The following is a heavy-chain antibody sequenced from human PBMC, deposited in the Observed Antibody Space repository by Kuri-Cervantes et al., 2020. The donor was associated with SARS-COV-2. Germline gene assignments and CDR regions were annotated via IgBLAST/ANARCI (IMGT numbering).Heavy chain of an antibody. CDR1: GGSISSYY. CDR2: IYYSGST. Sequence: SETLSLTCTVSGGSISSYYWSWIRQPPGKGLEWIWYIYYSGSTNYNPSLKSRVTISVDTSKNQFSLKLSSVTAADTAVYYCARDSVDTSRFPYRGFDPWGQGTLVTVSS. D-gene: IGHD5-18*01. V-gene: IGHV4-59*01. J-gene: IGHJ5*02. CDR3: ARDSVDTSRFPYRGFDP.